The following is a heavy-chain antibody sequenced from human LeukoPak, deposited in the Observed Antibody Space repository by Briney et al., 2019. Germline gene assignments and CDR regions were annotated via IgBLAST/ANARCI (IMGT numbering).Heavy chain of an antibody. CDR2: LNPNSGGT. CDR3: ARDSGSSSWEYDS. V-gene: IGHV1-2*02. Sequence: ASVKVSCKASGYNLNTYHMHWVRQAPGQGLEWMGYLNPNSGGTTYAQKFQGMITMTRDTSISTAYMELTRLTSDDTAIYYCARDSGSSSWEYDSWGQGTLVTVSS. D-gene: IGHD6-13*01. J-gene: IGHJ4*02. CDR1: GYNLNTYH.